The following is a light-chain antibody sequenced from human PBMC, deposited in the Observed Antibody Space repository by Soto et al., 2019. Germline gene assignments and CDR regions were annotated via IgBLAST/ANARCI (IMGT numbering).Light chain of an antibody. Sequence: EIVLTQSPGTLSLSPGERATLSCRASQTVSSSYLAWYQQKPGQAPRLLISGASSRATGIPDRFSGSGSGTDFTLTISRLEPEDFAVYYCQQYGSSRTFGQGTKVDIK. CDR1: QTVSSSY. CDR2: GAS. J-gene: IGKJ1*01. CDR3: QQYGSSRT. V-gene: IGKV3-20*01.